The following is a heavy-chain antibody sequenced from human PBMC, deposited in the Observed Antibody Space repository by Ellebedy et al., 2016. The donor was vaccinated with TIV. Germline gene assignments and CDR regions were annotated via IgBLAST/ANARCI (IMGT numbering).Heavy chain of an antibody. CDR1: GGSISSSSYY. D-gene: IGHD2-2*01. V-gene: IGHV4-39*02. J-gene: IGHJ4*02. Sequence: SETLSLTXTVSGGSISSSSYYWGWIRQPPGKGLEWIGSIYYSGSTYYNPSLKSRVTISVDTSKNQFSLKLSSVTAADTAVYYCAREVDIVVVPAAIKPGTFDYWGQGTLVTVSS. CDR2: IYYSGST. CDR3: AREVDIVVVPAAIKPGTFDY.